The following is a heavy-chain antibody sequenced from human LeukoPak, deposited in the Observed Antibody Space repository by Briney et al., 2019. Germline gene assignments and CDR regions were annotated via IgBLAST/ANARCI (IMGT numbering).Heavy chain of an antibody. CDR2: INHSGST. CDR1: GGSFSGYY. CDR3: ARRLPYYGSGSYLDY. Sequence: PSETLSLTCAVYGGSFSGYYWSWIRQPPGKGLEWIGDINHSGSTNYNPSLKSRVTISVDTSKNQFSLKLSSVTAADTAVYYCARRLPYYGSGSYLDYWGQGTLVTVSS. J-gene: IGHJ4*02. V-gene: IGHV4-34*01. D-gene: IGHD3-10*01.